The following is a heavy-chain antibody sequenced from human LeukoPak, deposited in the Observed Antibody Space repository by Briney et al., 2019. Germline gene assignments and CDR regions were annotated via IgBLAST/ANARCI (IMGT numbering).Heavy chain of an antibody. J-gene: IGHJ6*04. D-gene: IGHD1-1*01. V-gene: IGHV3-23*01. Sequence: GVSLRLSCAASGFTFSSYAMSCVRQAPGEGLEWVSAISGSGRSTYYADSVKGRFIISRDNSKNTLYLQMNSLRAEDTAVYYCAKDQLGTPYGMDVWGKGTTVTVSS. CDR2: ISGSGRST. CDR1: GFTFSSYA. CDR3: AKDQLGTPYGMDV.